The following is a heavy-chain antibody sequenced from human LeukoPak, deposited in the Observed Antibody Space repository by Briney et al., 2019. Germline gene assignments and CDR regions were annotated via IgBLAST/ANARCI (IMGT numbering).Heavy chain of an antibody. D-gene: IGHD3-3*01. Sequence: PSETLSLTCTVSGGSVSSGSYYWGWIRQPPGKGLEWIGSIYYSGTTNYNPSLKSRVTISVDTSKNQFSLKLKSVTTADTAVYYCARVYTRTIFGVVTKSSFEYWGPGTLVTVSS. J-gene: IGHJ4*02. CDR2: IYYSGTT. CDR1: GGSVSSGSYY. CDR3: ARVYTRTIFGVVTKSSFEY. V-gene: IGHV4-61*01.